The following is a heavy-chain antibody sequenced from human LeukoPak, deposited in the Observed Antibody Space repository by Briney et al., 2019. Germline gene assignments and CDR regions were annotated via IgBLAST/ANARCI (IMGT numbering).Heavy chain of an antibody. CDR1: GGSISSSSYY. CDR3: ARRHNKVSYSSSWDY. CDR2: IYYSGST. D-gene: IGHD6-13*01. V-gene: IGHV4-39*01. Sequence: PSETLSLTCTVSGGSISSSSYYWGWIRQPPGKGLEWIGSIYYSGSTYYNPSLKSRVTISVDTSKNQFSLKLSSVTAADTAVYCCARRHNKVSYSSSWDYWGQGTLVTVSS. J-gene: IGHJ4*02.